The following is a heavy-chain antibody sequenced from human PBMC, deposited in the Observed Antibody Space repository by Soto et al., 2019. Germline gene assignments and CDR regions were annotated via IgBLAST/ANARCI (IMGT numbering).Heavy chain of an antibody. J-gene: IGHJ6*02. CDR3: AIGHTALRIYNYYYYGMDV. D-gene: IGHD5-12*01. Sequence: SVKVSRKASGYTFTGYYMHWLRQAPGQGLEWMGWIYPNSGGTNYAQKFQGRVTMTRDTSSSTAYMELRRLRSDDTAVYYCAIGHTALRIYNYYYYGMDVWGQGTTVTVPS. CDR1: GYTFTGYY. CDR2: IYPNSGGT. V-gene: IGHV1-2*02.